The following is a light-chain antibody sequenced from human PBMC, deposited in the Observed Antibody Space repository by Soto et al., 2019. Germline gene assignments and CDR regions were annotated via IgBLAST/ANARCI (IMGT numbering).Light chain of an antibody. CDR2: AAS. Sequence: DVQMTQSPSSLSASVRDRVTITCRASQSISRYLNWFQQKPGKAPKLLIYAASSLQSGVPSRFSGSGSGTDFSLTISSLQPEDFAPYSCQQSYSTPRTFGQGTKVEI. CDR1: QSISRY. J-gene: IGKJ1*01. V-gene: IGKV1-39*01. CDR3: QQSYSTPRT.